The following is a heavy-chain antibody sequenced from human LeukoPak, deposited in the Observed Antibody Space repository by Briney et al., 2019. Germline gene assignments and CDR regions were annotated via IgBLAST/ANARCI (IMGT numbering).Heavy chain of an antibody. D-gene: IGHD1-26*01. CDR3: ARDSVGATNYFDY. J-gene: IGHJ4*02. V-gene: IGHV3-53*05. CDR2: FYSGGSA. Sequence: PGGSLRLSCSVSGFTVAANYMTWVRQASGKGLEWVSVFYSGGSAYYADSVKGRFTISRDNSKNTLYLQMNSLRAEDTAVYYCARDSVGATNYFDYWGQGTLVTVSS. CDR1: GFTVAANY.